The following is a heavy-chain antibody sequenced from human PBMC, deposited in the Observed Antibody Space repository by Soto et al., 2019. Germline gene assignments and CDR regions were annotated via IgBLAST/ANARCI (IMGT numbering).Heavy chain of an antibody. CDR1: GFTFSSYG. CDR3: ARTPTPRYYYMDV. V-gene: IGHV3-33*01. J-gene: IGHJ6*03. Sequence: QVQLVESGGGVVQPGRSLRLSCAASGFTFSSYGMHWVRQAPGKGLEWVAVIWYDGSNKYYADSVKGRFTISRDNSKNTVYPKMNPLSAEDTGVFYCARTPTPRYYYMDVWGKGTTVTVSS. CDR2: IWYDGSNK.